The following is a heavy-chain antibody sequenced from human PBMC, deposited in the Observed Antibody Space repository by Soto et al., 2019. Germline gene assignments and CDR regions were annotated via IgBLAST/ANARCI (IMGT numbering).Heavy chain of an antibody. Sequence: QVQLVQSGPEVKKPGASVKVSCKTSGYTFTSYGISWVRQAPGQGLEWMGWISTDKGKTSYAQKFQGRVTMTTDTSTSTGYLELRSLRSDDTAVYYGASRSPAFDYWGQGTLVTVSS. CDR2: ISTDKGKT. V-gene: IGHV1-18*01. J-gene: IGHJ4*02. CDR3: ASRSPAFDY. CDR1: GYTFTSYG.